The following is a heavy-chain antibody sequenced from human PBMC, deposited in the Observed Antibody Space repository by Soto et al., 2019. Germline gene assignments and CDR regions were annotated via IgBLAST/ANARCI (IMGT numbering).Heavy chain of an antibody. CDR1: GDYISSNNNY. CDR3: ARGRGYSYGLDP. V-gene: IGHV4-30-4*01. Sequence: PSETLSLTCPVSGDYISSNNNYWSWIRQPPGEGLEWIGFISYSGTTSYSPSLKSRVAISLDTSKNQFSLSLSSVTAADTAVYYCARGRGYSYGLDPWGQGTLVTVSS. J-gene: IGHJ5*02. D-gene: IGHD5-18*01. CDR2: ISYSGTT.